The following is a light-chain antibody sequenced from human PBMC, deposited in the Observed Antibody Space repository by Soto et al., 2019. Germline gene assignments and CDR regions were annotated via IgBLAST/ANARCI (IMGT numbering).Light chain of an antibody. CDR1: QSISSN. CDR3: LQHNNWPRT. J-gene: IGKJ1*01. V-gene: IGKV3-15*01. Sequence: EIVMTQSPVTLSVSPGERATLSCRASQSISSNLAWYQHKPGQAPRLHIFGASTRATDVPARFSGSGSGIEFTLTISSLQAEDFAVYYCLQHNNWPRTFGQGTKVDIK. CDR2: GAS.